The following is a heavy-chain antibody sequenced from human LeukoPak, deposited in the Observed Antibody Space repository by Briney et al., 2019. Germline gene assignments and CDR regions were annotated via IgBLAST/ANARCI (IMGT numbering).Heavy chain of an antibody. CDR3: ATEISFDDAFDI. CDR1: GFTFSSYG. D-gene: IGHD1-14*01. J-gene: IGHJ3*02. V-gene: IGHV3-30*02. Sequence: GGSLRLSCAASGFTFSSYGMHWVRQAPGKGLEWVAFIRYDGSNKYYSDSVKGRFTVSRDNSKNTLYLQMNSLRAEDTAVYYCATEISFDDAFDIWGQGTMVTVSS. CDR2: IRYDGSNK.